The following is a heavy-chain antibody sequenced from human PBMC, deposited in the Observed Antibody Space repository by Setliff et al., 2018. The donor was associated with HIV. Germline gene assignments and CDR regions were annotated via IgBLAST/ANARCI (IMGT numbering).Heavy chain of an antibody. CDR3: ARDWRHGYDLNFDY. V-gene: IGHV3-48*04. CDR1: GFSFSSYW. D-gene: IGHD5-12*01. CDR2: IGSSGTPI. Sequence: GGSLRLSCAASGFSFSSYWMSWVRQAPGKGLEWLSYIGSSGTPIYYADSVKGRFTISRDNAKNSLYLQMNSLRAEDTAMYYCARDWRHGYDLNFDYWGQGTLVTVSS. J-gene: IGHJ4*02.